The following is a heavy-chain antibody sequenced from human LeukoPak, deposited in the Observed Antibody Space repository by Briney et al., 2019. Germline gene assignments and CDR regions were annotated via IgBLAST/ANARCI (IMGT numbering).Heavy chain of an antibody. CDR1: GGSFSGYY. J-gene: IGHJ6*03. D-gene: IGHD3-10*01. Sequence: PSETLSLTCAVYGGSFSGYYWSWIRRPPGKGLEWIGEIIHSGRTNYNPSLKSRVTISADTSKNQFSLKLRSVTAADTAVYYCARGLREFGYYYYHMDVWGKGTTVTISS. CDR2: IIHSGRT. CDR3: ARGLREFGYYYYHMDV. V-gene: IGHV4-34*01.